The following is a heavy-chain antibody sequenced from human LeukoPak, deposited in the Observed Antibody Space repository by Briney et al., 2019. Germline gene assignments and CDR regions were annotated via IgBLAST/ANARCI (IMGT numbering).Heavy chain of an antibody. CDR3: ARSLYDTSGYYYVGY. CDR2: IYYSGST. J-gene: IGHJ4*02. CDR1: GGSISSGAYY. V-gene: IGHV4-31*03. Sequence: PSETLSLTCTVSGGSISSGAYYWNWIRHYPGKGLEWIGYIYYSGSTYYNPSLKSRVSISAGTSKKQFSLKLSSVTAADAAVYYCARSLYDTSGYYYVGYRGQGTVVTVSS. D-gene: IGHD3-22*01.